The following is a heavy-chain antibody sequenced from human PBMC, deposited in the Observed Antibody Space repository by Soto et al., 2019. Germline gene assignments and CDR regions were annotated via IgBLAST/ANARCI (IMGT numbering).Heavy chain of an antibody. Sequence: GPSVKVSCKASGYSFTGYFTQWVRQAPGQGLEWMGWINLNSGGTNYAQKFQGRVTMTRDTSISTAYMELSRLRSDDTAVYYCARGGDTAMVYHGMDVWGQGTTVTVTS. V-gene: IGHV1-2*02. CDR3: ARGGDTAMVYHGMDV. CDR1: GYSFTGYF. J-gene: IGHJ6*02. CDR2: INLNSGGT. D-gene: IGHD5-18*01.